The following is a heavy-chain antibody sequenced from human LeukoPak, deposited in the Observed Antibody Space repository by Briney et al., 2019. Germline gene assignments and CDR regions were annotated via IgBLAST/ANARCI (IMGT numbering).Heavy chain of an antibody. CDR3: ARGLGYDYGDYENWFDP. CDR1: GYTFTGYY. D-gene: IGHD4-17*01. J-gene: IGHJ5*02. Sequence: ASVKVSCKASGYTFTGYYMHWVRQAPGQGLEWMGWINPNSGGTNYAQKFQGRVTMTRDTSISTAYMELSSLRSEDTAVYYCARGLGYDYGDYENWFDPWGQGTLVTVSS. CDR2: INPNSGGT. V-gene: IGHV1-2*02.